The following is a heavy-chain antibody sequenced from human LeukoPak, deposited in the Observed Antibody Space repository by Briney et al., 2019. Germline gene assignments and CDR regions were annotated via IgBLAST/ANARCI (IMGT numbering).Heavy chain of an antibody. Sequence: GRSLRLSCAASGFTFSSYGMHWVRQAPGKGLEWVAVLSFDEKNYYYADSVKGRFTISRDNAKNTLYLQMNSLRAEDTAVYYCARGLLPINWYFDLWGRGTLVTVSS. CDR1: GFTFSSYG. V-gene: IGHV3-30*03. CDR3: ARGLLPINWYFDL. CDR2: LSFDEKNY. J-gene: IGHJ2*01.